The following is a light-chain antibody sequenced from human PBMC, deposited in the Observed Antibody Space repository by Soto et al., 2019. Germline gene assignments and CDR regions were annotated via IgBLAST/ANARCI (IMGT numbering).Light chain of an antibody. Sequence: DIQMTQSTTSLSASVGDRVTITCRASQDIRNFVAWYQQKQGKAPKLLIYAAATLQSGVPSRFSGSGAGTDFTLTINSLQPEDGATYSCQKYSSVPVFGPGTKGEI. J-gene: IGKJ3*01. V-gene: IGKV1-27*01. CDR3: QKYSSVPV. CDR2: AAA. CDR1: QDIRNF.